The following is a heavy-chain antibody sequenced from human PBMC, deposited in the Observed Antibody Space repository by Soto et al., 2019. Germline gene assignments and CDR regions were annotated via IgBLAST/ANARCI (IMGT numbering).Heavy chain of an antibody. V-gene: IGHV1-18*04. D-gene: IGHD5-12*01. CDR3: ATSYDSGFDP. Sequence: QLQLVQSGAEVERPGASVRVSFKAYGYPFSKYGISWIRQAPGQGLEWKGWIKPDNGDTNYAQKFQGRVTMTTDTTSNTAYMELRSLRSDDTAVYYCATSYDSGFDPWGQGTLVSVSS. J-gene: IGHJ5*02. CDR1: GYPFSKYG. CDR2: IKPDNGDT.